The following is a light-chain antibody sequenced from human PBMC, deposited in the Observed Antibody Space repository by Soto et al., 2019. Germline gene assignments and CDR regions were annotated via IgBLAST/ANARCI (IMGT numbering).Light chain of an antibody. CDR1: ESVRSTS. J-gene: IGKJ5*01. CDR3: QHYGSSPPIT. CDR2: GAS. Sequence: ENVLTQSPGTLSLSPGERATLSCRASESVRSTSLAWYQQKPGQAPRLLMYGASSRATGIPDKFSGGGSGTDFTLTISRLEPEDFAVYYCQHYGSSPPITFGQGTRLEI. V-gene: IGKV3-20*01.